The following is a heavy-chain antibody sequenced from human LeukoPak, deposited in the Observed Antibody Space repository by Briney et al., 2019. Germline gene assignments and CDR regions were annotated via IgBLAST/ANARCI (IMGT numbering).Heavy chain of an antibody. V-gene: IGHV1-8*03. CDR2: MNPNSGNT. CDR1: GGTFSSYA. D-gene: IGHD5-12*01. Sequence: ASVKVSCKASGGTFSSYAISWVRQATGQGLEWMGWMNPNSGNTGYAQKFQGRVTITRNTSISTAYMELSSLRSEDTAVYYCARGGEGYSGYAGVYWGQGTLVTVSS. CDR3: ARGGEGYSGYAGVY. J-gene: IGHJ4*02.